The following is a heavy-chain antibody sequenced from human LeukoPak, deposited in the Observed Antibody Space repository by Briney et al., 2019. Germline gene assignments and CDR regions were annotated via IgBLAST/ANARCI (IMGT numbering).Heavy chain of an antibody. CDR3: ARSPHILTGENFDY. CDR1: GFTFSDYY. J-gene: IGHJ4*02. D-gene: IGHD3-9*01. Sequence: GGSLRLSCAASGFTFSDYYMSWIRQAPGKGLEWVSYISSSGSTIYYADSVKGRFTISRDNAKNSLYLQMNSLRAEDTAVYYGARSPHILTGENFDYWGQGTLLTVSS. CDR2: ISSSGSTI. V-gene: IGHV3-11*01.